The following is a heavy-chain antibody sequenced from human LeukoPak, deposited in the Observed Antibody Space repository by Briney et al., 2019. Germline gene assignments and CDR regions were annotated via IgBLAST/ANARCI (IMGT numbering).Heavy chain of an antibody. V-gene: IGHV1-2*02. CDR1: GYTFTGYY. CDR3: IRYFDYIYYFDY. CDR2: INPNSGGT. Sequence: ASVKVSCKASGYTFTGYYMHWVRQAPGQGLEWMGWINPNSGGTNYAQKFQGRVTMTRDTSISTAYMELSRLRSDDTAVYYCIRYFDYIYYFDYWGQGTLVTVSS. J-gene: IGHJ4*02. D-gene: IGHD3-9*01.